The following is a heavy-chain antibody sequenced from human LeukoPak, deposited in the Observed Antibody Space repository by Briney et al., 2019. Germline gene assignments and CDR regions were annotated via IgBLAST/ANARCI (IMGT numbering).Heavy chain of an antibody. J-gene: IGHJ4*01. CDR1: GLTFTTYA. V-gene: IGHV3-21*01. Sequence: GGSLRLSCAASGLTFTTYAMNWVRQAPGRGLEWVSSIEPSGFTIFYANSVKGRFIISRDNAKNSLYLQMNSLRPDDTALYFCASGIRERGFDYWGHGTLVTVSS. CDR3: ASGIRERGFDY. D-gene: IGHD1-1*01. CDR2: IEPSGFTI.